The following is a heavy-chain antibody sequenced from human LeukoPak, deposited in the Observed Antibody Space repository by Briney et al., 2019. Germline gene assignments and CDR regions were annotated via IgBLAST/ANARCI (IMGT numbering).Heavy chain of an antibody. Sequence: HPGGSLRLSCGASGFTFNNYAMHWVRQAPGKGLEWVAVISADGTSKHYADSVTGRFTISRDDSKNTLYLQMNSLRAEDTAVYYCAREWYSSSWYYFDYWGQGTLVTVSS. CDR3: AREWYSSSWYYFDY. J-gene: IGHJ4*02. D-gene: IGHD6-13*01. V-gene: IGHV3-30*07. CDR2: ISADGTSK. CDR1: GFTFNNYA.